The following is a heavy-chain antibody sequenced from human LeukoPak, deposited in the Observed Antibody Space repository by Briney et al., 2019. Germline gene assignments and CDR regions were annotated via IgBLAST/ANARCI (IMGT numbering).Heavy chain of an antibody. V-gene: IGHV4-34*01. CDR1: GDSFIGFY. Sequence: SESLSLTCALSGDSFIGFYWIWIRQPPGKGREWIGEINQSGSTNYNPSLKSRVTISIDTSKNQFSLKLSSVTDADTAVYYCARRPGYSSSSRIYFDSWDQGTLVTVSS. CDR3: ARRPGYSSSSRIYFDS. CDR2: INQSGST. D-gene: IGHD6-6*01. J-gene: IGHJ4*02.